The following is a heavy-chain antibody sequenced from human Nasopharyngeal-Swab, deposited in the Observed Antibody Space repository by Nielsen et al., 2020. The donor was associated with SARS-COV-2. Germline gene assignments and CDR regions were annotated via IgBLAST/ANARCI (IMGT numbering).Heavy chain of an antibody. V-gene: IGHV3-21*01. Sequence: GESLKISCAASGFTFSSYSMNWVRQAPGKGLEWVSSISSSSSYIYYADPVKGRFTISRDNAKNSLYLQMNSLRAEDTAVYYCARDHVLPDAFDIWGQGTMVTVSS. CDR3: ARDHVLPDAFDI. CDR1: GFTFSSYS. CDR2: ISSSSSYI. D-gene: IGHD3-10*01. J-gene: IGHJ3*02.